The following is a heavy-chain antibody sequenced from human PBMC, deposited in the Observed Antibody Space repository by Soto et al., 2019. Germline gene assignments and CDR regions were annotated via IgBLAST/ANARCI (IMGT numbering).Heavy chain of an antibody. Sequence: LRLSCAASGFTFSSYSMNWVRQAPGKGLEWIGYIYYSGSTYYNPSLKSRVTISVDTSKNQFSLKLSSVTAADTAVYYCAREAYQLRNFDYWGQGT. CDR3: AREAYQLRNFDY. CDR2: IYYSGST. V-gene: IGHV4-31*02. D-gene: IGHD2-2*01. CDR1: GFTFSSYS. J-gene: IGHJ4*02.